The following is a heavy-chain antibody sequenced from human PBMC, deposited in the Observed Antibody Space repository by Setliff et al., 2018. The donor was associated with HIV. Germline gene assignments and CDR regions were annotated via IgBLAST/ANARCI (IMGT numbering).Heavy chain of an antibody. CDR3: ARPLLRTNGFDI. CDR1: GFTFSDYY. CDR2: ISKSGSSI. D-gene: IGHD2-8*01. Sequence: PGGSLRLSCAVSGFTFSDYYMSWIRQTPGKELEWISHISKSGSSIYYADSVKGRFTISRDNAKNSLYLQMNSLRVEDTAVYYCARPLLRTNGFDIWGQGTMVTVSS. J-gene: IGHJ3*02. V-gene: IGHV3-11*04.